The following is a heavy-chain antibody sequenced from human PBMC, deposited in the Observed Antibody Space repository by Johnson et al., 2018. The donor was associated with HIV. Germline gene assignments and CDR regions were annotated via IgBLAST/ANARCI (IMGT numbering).Heavy chain of an antibody. CDR1: GFTFDDYG. J-gene: IGHJ3*02. CDR3: ARGGLGYQNIHDPLDI. CDR2: ISGSGGST. D-gene: IGHD2-2*01. V-gene: IGHV3-23*04. Sequence: VQLVESGGGVVRPGGSLRLSCAASGFTFDDYGMNWVRQAPGKGLEWVSAISGSGGSTYYADSVKGRFTISRDNSKNTLYLQMNSLRAEDTAVYYCARGGLGYQNIHDPLDIWGQGTMVTVSS.